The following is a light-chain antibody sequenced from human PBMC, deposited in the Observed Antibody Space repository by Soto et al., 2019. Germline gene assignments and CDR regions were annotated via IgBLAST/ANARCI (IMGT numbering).Light chain of an antibody. Sequence: EIVLTQSPATLSLSPGERATLSCRASQSVSSFLAWYQQKSGQTPRLLIYDASNRATGIPARFSGSGSGTDFTLTISSLAPEDFADYYCQHRSNWPGTFGPGTKVDIK. CDR3: QHRSNWPGT. CDR1: QSVSSF. V-gene: IGKV3-11*01. J-gene: IGKJ3*01. CDR2: DAS.